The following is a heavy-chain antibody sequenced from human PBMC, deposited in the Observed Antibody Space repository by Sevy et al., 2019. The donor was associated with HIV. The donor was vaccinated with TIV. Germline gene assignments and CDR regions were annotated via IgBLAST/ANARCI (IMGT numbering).Heavy chain of an antibody. Sequence: GGSLRLSCVASGFSLSSHNMNWVRQAPGKGLEWISYITYTSQTVYYADSVKGRFSISRDNAQNSLYLQMNSLRAEDTAVYYCARDSSSWYGDFDYWGQGTLVTVSS. CDR3: ARDSSSWYGDFDY. V-gene: IGHV3-48*01. D-gene: IGHD6-13*01. CDR1: GFSLSSHN. CDR2: ITYTSQTV. J-gene: IGHJ4*02.